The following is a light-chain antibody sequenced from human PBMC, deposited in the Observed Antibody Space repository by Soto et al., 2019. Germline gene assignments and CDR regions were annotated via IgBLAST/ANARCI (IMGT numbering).Light chain of an antibody. CDR1: QSLSTN. CDR3: QHYNSYSEA. J-gene: IGKJ1*01. Sequence: EIRMTQSASSLCACVGDGVTVXCRASQSLSTNLRWYQQTPGEAPKRLIYAASSLEHGGPSRFSGSGSGTEFTRPISSLQPDDFATYYGQHYNSYSEAFGQGTKVDIK. V-gene: IGKV1-17*01. CDR2: AAS.